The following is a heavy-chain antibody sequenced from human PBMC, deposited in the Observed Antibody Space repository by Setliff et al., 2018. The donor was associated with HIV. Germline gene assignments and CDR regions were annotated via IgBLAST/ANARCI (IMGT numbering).Heavy chain of an antibody. CDR1: GGSFSDCY. CDR2: INHGGTT. Sequence: SETLSLTCAVYGGSFSDCYWSWIRQAPEKGLEWIGEINHGGTTNYNPSLKGRVTLSVDTSKNQFSLRLSSVTAADTAVYYCARGGGPDTNFDSWGRGTLVTVSS. V-gene: IGHV4-34*01. CDR3: ARGGGPDTNFDS. J-gene: IGHJ4*02.